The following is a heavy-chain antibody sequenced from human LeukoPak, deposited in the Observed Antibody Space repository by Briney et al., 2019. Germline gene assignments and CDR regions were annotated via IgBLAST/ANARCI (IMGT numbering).Heavy chain of an antibody. J-gene: IGHJ4*02. CDR2: FSGSGGST. D-gene: IGHD3-10*01. CDR1: GFTFSSYA. V-gene: IGHV3-23*01. Sequence: GGSLRLSCAASGFTFSSYAMSWVRQAPGEGLEWVSAFSGSGGSTYYADSVKVRFTISTATSKNTLFLQMSSLRAEDTAVYYCTRDLSAGLPGGFDFWGQGTLVTVSS. CDR3: TRDLSAGLPGGFDF.